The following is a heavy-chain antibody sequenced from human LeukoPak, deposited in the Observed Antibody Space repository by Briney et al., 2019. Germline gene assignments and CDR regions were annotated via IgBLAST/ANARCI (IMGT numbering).Heavy chain of an antibody. D-gene: IGHD1-1*01. Sequence: SETLSLTCNVSGGSVSHYYWSWIRQPPGKGLEWIGYMYYGGSSNYNPSLKSRVTISIDTSKNQFSLKLNSVTAADTAVYCCAGPTYMSATGYFDYWGQGILVTVSS. J-gene: IGHJ4*02. CDR3: AGPTYMSATGYFDY. V-gene: IGHV4-59*02. CDR2: MYYGGSS. CDR1: GGSVSHYY.